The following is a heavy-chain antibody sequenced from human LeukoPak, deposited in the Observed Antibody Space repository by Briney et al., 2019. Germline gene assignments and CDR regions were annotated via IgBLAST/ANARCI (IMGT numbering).Heavy chain of an antibody. CDR2: IKQDGTQK. CDR3: AKDPRRNYYDSSGYLVY. D-gene: IGHD3-22*01. Sequence: PGRSLRLSCAASGLTFSNYWMSWVRQAPGKGLEWVADIKQDGTQKYYVDSVEGRFTISRDNAKNSLYLQMNSLRVEDTAVYYCAKDPRRNYYDSSGYLVYWGQGTLVTVSS. V-gene: IGHV3-7*05. CDR1: GLTFSNYW. J-gene: IGHJ4*02.